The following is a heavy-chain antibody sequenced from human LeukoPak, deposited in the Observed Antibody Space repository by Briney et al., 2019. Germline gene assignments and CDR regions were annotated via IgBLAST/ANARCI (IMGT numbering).Heavy chain of an antibody. CDR3: ARDQGPDYYDSSGYYHDY. V-gene: IGHV4-38-2*02. CDR1: GYSISSGYY. D-gene: IGHD3-22*01. J-gene: IGHJ4*02. Sequence: SETLSLTCTVSGYSISSGYYWGWIRQPPGKGLEWIGSIYHSGSTYYNPSLKSRVTISVDTSKNQFSLKLSSVTAADTAVYYCARDQGPDYYDSSGYYHDYWGQETLVTVSS. CDR2: IYHSGST.